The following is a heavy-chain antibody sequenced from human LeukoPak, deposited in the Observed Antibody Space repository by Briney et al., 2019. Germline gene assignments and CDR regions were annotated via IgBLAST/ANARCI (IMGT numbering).Heavy chain of an antibody. J-gene: IGHJ6*03. CDR3: ARVVDYMDV. V-gene: IGHV4-38-2*02. CDR2: IYHSGST. Sequence: SETLSLTCTVSGYSISSGYYWGWIRQPPGKGLEWIGSIYHSGSTYYNPSLKSRVTISVDTSKNQFSLKLPSVTVADTAVYYCARVVDYMDVWGKGTTVTVSS. CDR1: GYSISSGYY.